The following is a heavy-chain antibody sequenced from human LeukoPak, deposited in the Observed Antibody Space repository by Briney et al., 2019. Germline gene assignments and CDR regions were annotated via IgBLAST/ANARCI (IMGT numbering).Heavy chain of an antibody. J-gene: IGHJ4*02. D-gene: IGHD2-2*01. Sequence: ASVKVSCKASGYTFTRYGITWVRQAPGQGLEWMGWISAYNGNTNYAHKVQGRVTMTTDTSTSTAYMELRSLSSDDTAVYYCARDNSAISDCSSVRCFHFNYWGQGTLVSVSS. V-gene: IGHV1-18*01. CDR2: ISAYNGNT. CDR3: ARDNSAISDCSSVRCFHFNY. CDR1: GYTFTRYG.